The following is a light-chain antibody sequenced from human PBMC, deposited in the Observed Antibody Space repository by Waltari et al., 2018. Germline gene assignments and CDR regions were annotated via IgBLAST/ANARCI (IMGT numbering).Light chain of an antibody. Sequence: DIQMTQSPSTLSASVGDRVTLTCRASQSISSWLAWYQQKPGKAPNLLIYKASSLESGVPSRFSGSGSGTAFTLTISSLQPDDFATYYCQQYNAYSWTFGQGTKVGIK. CDR2: KAS. V-gene: IGKV1-5*03. J-gene: IGKJ1*01. CDR1: QSISSW. CDR3: QQYNAYSWT.